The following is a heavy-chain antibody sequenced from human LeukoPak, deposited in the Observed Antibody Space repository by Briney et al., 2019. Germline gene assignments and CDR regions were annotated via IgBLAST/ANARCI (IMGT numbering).Heavy chain of an antibody. J-gene: IGHJ4*02. CDR1: GFTFSSYW. CDR2: ISGSGGST. D-gene: IGHD3-10*01. V-gene: IGHV3-23*01. Sequence: GGSLRLSCAASGFTFSSYWMHWVRQAPGKGLEWVSAISGSGGSTYYADSVKGRFTISRDNSKNTLYLQMNSLRAEDTAVYYCAKVGDYGSGSSTFDYWGQGTLVTVSS. CDR3: AKVGDYGSGSSTFDY.